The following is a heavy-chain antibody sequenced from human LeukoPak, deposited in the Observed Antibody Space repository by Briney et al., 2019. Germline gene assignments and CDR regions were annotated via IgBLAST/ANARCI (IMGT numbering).Heavy chain of an antibody. CDR3: ARDLYSSNWFGSEY. CDR2: ISSSSSYI. J-gene: IGHJ4*02. CDR1: GFTFSSYS. Sequence: PGGSLRLSCAASGFTFSSYSMNWVRQAPGKGLEWVSSISSSSSYIYYADSVKGRFTISRDNAKNSLYLQTNSLRVEDTAVYYCARDLYSSNWFGSEYWGQGTLVTVSS. V-gene: IGHV3-21*01. D-gene: IGHD6-13*01.